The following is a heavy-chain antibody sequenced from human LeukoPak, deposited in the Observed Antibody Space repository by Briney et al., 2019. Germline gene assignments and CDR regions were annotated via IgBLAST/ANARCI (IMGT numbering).Heavy chain of an antibody. D-gene: IGHD6-19*01. Sequence: SGRSLRLSCAASGFTFNRYGMHWVRQAPGKGLEWVAVISFDGKVSYYADSVKGRFTISRDNSKNTLDLQMNSLRPEDTAVYYCARDWEAGTRGGYWGQGTLVTVSS. CDR1: GFTFNRYG. CDR3: ARDWEAGTRGGY. V-gene: IGHV3-30*03. CDR2: ISFDGKVS. J-gene: IGHJ4*02.